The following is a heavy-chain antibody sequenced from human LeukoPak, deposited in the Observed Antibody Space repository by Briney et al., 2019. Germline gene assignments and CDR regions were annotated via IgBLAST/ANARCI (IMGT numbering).Heavy chain of an antibody. CDR3: ARSGSTYYYGMDV. CDR1: GFTFSSYG. Sequence: PGRSLRLTCAASGFTFSSYGMHWVRQGPGKGLEWVTFIWYDGTDKNYADSVKGRFTISRDNSKNTLYLQMNSLRAEDTAVYYCARSGSTYYYGMDVWGQGTTVTVPS. CDR2: IWYDGTDK. V-gene: IGHV3-33*01. J-gene: IGHJ6*02. D-gene: IGHD3-10*01.